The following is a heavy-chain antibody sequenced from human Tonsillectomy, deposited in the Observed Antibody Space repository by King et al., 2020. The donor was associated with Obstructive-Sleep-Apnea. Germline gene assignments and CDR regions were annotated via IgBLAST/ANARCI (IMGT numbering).Heavy chain of an antibody. CDR3: ARDTKITDGQPKMATTPFDF. CDR2: ISTYNGNT. CDR1: GYTFTSYD. D-gene: IGHD5-24*01. Sequence: VQLVESGAEVKKPGASVKVSCKASGYTFTSYDISWVRQAPGQGLEWMGWISTYNGNTNYAQKLQGRVTMTTDTSTTTAYMELKSLRSDDTAVYYCARDTKITDGQPKMATTPFDFWGQGTLVTVSS. V-gene: IGHV1-18*04. J-gene: IGHJ4*02.